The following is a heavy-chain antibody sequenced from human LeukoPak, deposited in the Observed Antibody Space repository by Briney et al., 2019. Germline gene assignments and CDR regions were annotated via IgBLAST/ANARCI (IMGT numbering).Heavy chain of an antibody. D-gene: IGHD6-13*01. V-gene: IGHV3-30*18. CDR1: GFTFSSYG. CDR2: ISYDGSNK. CDR3: AKNGGSSWPGLDY. Sequence: GGSLRLSCAASGFTFSSYGMHWVRQAPGRGLEWVAVISYDGSNKYYVDSVKGRFTISRDNPKNTLYLQMNSLRAEDTAVYYCAKNGGSSWPGLDYWGQGTLVTVSS. J-gene: IGHJ4*02.